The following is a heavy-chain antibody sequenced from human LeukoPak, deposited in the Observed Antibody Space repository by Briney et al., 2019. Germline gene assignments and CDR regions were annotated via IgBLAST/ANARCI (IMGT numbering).Heavy chain of an antibody. D-gene: IGHD3-10*01. CDR3: AKGDLYYGSGSRYQPAYYFDY. V-gene: IGHV3-30*18. Sequence: GGSLTLFRAPCGFTLSRYVMQWVRQPPRKGAEWVAVISYVGSNKNYADSVKGRFTISRDNSKNTLYLQMNSLRAEDTAVYYCAKGDLYYGSGSRYQPAYYFDYWGQGTLVTVSS. CDR1: GFTLSRYV. J-gene: IGHJ4*02. CDR2: ISYVGSNK.